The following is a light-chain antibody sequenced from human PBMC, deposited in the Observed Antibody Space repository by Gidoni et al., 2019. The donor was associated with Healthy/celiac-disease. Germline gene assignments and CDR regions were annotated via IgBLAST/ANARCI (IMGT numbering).Light chain of an antibody. J-gene: IGKJ2*01. Sequence: DIVLTQSPATLSLSPGERATLSCRASQSVSSYLAWYQQKPGQAPRLLIYDASNRATGIPARFSGSGSGTDFTLTISSLEPEDVAVYYCQQRSNWPYTFGQGTKLEIK. CDR2: DAS. V-gene: IGKV3-11*01. CDR3: QQRSNWPYT. CDR1: QSVSSY.